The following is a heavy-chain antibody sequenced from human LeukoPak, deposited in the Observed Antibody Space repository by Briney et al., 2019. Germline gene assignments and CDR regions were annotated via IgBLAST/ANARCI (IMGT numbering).Heavy chain of an antibody. CDR3: AKRYNWNDGAFDI. J-gene: IGHJ3*02. CDR1: GFTFSSYG. CDR2: IRYDGSNK. Sequence: GGSLRLSCAAFGFTFSSYGMHWVRQAPGKGLEWVAFIRYDGSNKYYADSVKGRFTISRDNSKNTLYLQMNSLRAEDTAVYYCAKRYNWNDGAFDIWGQGTMVTVSS. D-gene: IGHD1-20*01. V-gene: IGHV3-30*02.